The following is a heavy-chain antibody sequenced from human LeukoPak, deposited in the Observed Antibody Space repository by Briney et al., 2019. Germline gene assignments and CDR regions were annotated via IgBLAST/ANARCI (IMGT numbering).Heavy chain of an antibody. Sequence: GRSLRPSSAASGFTFSSYAMHWVRQAPGKGLEWVAVISYDGSNKYYADSVKGRFTISRDNSKNTLYLQMNSLRAEDTAVYYCARSLYSYDYELPFDYWGQGTLVTVSS. CDR1: GFTFSSYA. J-gene: IGHJ4*02. CDR2: ISYDGSNK. V-gene: IGHV3-30-3*01. D-gene: IGHD5-18*01. CDR3: ARSLYSYDYELPFDY.